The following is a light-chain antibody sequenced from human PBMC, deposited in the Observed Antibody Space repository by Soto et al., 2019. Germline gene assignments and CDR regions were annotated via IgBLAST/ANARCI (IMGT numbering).Light chain of an antibody. CDR2: AAS. CDR3: QQLNSYPLT. CDR1: QGISSY. V-gene: IGKV1-9*01. J-gene: IGKJ4*01. Sequence: DVQMTQTPSSLSASVGDRVTITCRASQGISSYLAWYQQKPGKAPKLLIYAASTLQSGVPSRFSGSGSGTEFTLTSSSLQPEDFATYYCQQLNSYPLTFGGGTKVDIK.